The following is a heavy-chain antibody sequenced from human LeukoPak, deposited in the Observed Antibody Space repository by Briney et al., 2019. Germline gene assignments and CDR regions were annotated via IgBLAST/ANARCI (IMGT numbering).Heavy chain of an antibody. V-gene: IGHV4-39*01. Sequence: PSETLSLTCTVSGGSISSSSYYWGWIRQPPGKGLEWIGSISYGGSTYYNSSLKSRVTISVDTSKNQFSLKLSSVTAADTAVYYCARRGGGSPRAFDIWGQGTMVTVSS. CDR3: ARRGGGSPRAFDI. CDR2: ISYGGST. CDR1: GGSISSSSYY. J-gene: IGHJ3*02. D-gene: IGHD3-16*01.